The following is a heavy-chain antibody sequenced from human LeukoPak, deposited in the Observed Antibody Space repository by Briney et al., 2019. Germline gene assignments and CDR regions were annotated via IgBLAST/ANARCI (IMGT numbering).Heavy chain of an antibody. CDR2: ISISSDFI. D-gene: IGHD3-22*01. Sequence: PGGSLRLSCTVSGVTLSSYSMNWVRQTPERGLEWVSYISISSDFIYYADSVKGRFTISRDNAKNSLYLQMNSLRAEDTAVYYCATWVTKIIVPNATDYWGQGYLVTVSS. CDR1: GVTLSSYS. CDR3: ATWVTKIIVPNATDY. J-gene: IGHJ4*02. V-gene: IGHV3-21*05.